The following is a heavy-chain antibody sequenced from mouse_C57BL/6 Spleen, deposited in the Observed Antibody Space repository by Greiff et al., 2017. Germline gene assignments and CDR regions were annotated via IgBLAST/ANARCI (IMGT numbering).Heavy chain of an antibody. D-gene: IGHD1-1*01. Sequence: QVQLQQPGAELVRPGSSVKLSCKASGYTFTSYWMHWVKQRPIQGLEWIGNIDPSDSETHYNQKFKDKATLTVDKSSSTAYMQLSSLTSEDSAVYYCARRAVVEGYFDVWGTGTTVTVSS. V-gene: IGHV1-52*01. CDR3: ARRAVVEGYFDV. CDR2: IDPSDSET. J-gene: IGHJ1*03. CDR1: GYTFTSYW.